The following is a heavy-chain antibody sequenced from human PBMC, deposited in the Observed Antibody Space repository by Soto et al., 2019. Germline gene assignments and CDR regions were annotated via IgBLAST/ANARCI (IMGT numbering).Heavy chain of an antibody. D-gene: IGHD3-16*02. CDR1: GGSFSGYY. CDR2: INHSGST. J-gene: IGHJ5*02. CDR3: ARGQTNDYVWGSYCYKGGKEFDP. Sequence: SETLSLTCAVYGGSFSGYYWSWIRQPPGKGLEWIGEINHSGSTNYNPSLKSRVTISVDTSKIQFSLKLSSVTAADTAVYYCARGQTNDYVWGSYCYKGGKEFDPWGQGTLVTVSS. V-gene: IGHV4-34*01.